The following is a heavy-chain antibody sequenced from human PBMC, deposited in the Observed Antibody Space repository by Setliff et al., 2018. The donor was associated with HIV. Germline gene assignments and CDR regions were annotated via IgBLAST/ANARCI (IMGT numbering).Heavy chain of an antibody. CDR3: TTQASSSNSV. Sequence: GGSLRLSCAVSGFILSEDWMSWVRQAPGKGLEWLGRIRSKPNNYATTYAASVKGRFTISRDDSKNTAYLQMNSLKTEDTAVYYCTTQASSSNSVWGQGTLVTVSS. D-gene: IGHD2-2*01. CDR1: GFILSEDW. CDR2: IRSKPNNYAT. J-gene: IGHJ4*02. V-gene: IGHV3-73*01.